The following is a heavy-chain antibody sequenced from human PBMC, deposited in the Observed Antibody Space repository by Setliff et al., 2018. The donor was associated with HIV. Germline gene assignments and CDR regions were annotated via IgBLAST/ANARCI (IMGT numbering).Heavy chain of an antibody. J-gene: IGHJ3*01. CDR1: GFIFSNYA. CDR2: ISSDGSKK. V-gene: IGHV3-30*04. D-gene: IGHD3-22*01. CDR3: ARDRCYYSSVGYYCNLGVFDV. Sequence: GESLKISCGASGFIFSNYAVHWVRQAPGKGLELVALISSDGSKKDYVDSVKGRFTIFRDKNTLYLQMNSLEPEDTAVYYCARDRCYYSSVGYYCNLGVFDVWGQGTVVTVSS.